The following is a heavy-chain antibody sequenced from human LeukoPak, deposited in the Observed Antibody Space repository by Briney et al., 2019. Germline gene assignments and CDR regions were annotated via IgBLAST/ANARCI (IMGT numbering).Heavy chain of an antibody. J-gene: IGHJ4*02. D-gene: IGHD3-10*01. V-gene: IGHV4-59*08. CDR2: MYYSGST. CDR3: ARQIAWGVGRFDY. CDR1: GGSINTYF. Sequence: SETLSLTCAVSGGSINTYFWSWIRQPPGKGLGWIGYMYYSGSTNYTPSLKSRATISMDTSKNQFSLKLNSVTAADTAVYYCARQIAWGVGRFDYWGQGTLATVSA.